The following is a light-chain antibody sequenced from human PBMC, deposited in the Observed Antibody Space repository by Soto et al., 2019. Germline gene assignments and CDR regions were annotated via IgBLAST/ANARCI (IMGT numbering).Light chain of an antibody. Sequence: EIVMTQSPATLSVSPGERATLSCRASQSVSSNLGWYQQKPGQAPRLLIYDASTRATGIPARFSGSGSGTEFTLTISSLQSEDFAVYYCQHYNKWPYTFGQGTKLEIK. V-gene: IGKV3-15*01. CDR3: QHYNKWPYT. CDR2: DAS. J-gene: IGKJ2*01. CDR1: QSVSSN.